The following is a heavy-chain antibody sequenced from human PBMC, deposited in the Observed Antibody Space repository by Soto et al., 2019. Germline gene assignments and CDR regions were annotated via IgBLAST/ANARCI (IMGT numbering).Heavy chain of an antibody. CDR3: ARGGIVRLEAVPHWFDP. CDR2: IYHSGST. J-gene: IGHJ5*02. CDR1: GYSISSNHY. V-gene: IGHV4-38-2*01. D-gene: IGHD2-15*01. Sequence: PSETLSLTCAVSGYSISSNHYWGWTRQPPGKGLEWIGSIYHSGSTYYNPSLKSRVTISIDTSKNQFSLRLTSVTAADTAVYYCARGGIVRLEAVPHWFDPWGQGTLLVTVSS.